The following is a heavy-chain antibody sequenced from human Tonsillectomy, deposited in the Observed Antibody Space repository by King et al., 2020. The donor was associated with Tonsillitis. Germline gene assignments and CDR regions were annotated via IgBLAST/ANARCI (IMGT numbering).Heavy chain of an antibody. D-gene: IGHD4-17*01. CDR3: TLLYGDSVDY. CDR1: GFTFSNAW. CDR2: MKSKTDGGTT. Sequence: VQLVESGGGLVKPGGSLRLSCAASGFTFSNAWMSWVRQAPGKGLEWVGRMKSKTDGGTTDYAAPVKGRFTISRDDSKNTLYLQMNSLKTEDTAVYYCTLLYGDSVDYWGQGTLVTVSS. V-gene: IGHV3-15*01. J-gene: IGHJ4*02.